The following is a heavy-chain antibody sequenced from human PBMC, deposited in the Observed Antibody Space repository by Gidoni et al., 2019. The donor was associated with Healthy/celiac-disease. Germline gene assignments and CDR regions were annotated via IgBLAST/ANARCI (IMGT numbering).Heavy chain of an antibody. CDR1: GFTFGDYA. Sequence: EVQLVESGGGLVQPGRSLRLSCTASGFTFGDYAMSWFRQAPGKGLEWVGFIRSKAYGGTTEYAASVKGRFTISRDDSKSIAYLQMNSLKTEDTAVYYCTRDSGIAVAGYYYYGMDVWGQGTTVTVSS. D-gene: IGHD6-19*01. V-gene: IGHV3-49*03. CDR3: TRDSGIAVAGYYYYGMDV. CDR2: IRSKAYGGTT. J-gene: IGHJ6*02.